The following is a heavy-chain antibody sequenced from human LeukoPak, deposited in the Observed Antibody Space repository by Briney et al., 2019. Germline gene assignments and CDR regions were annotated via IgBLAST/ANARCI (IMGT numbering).Heavy chain of an antibody. D-gene: IGHD3-16*02. V-gene: IGHV3-21*01. CDR3: ARAQMITFGGVIVPSDY. Sequence: GGSLRLSCAASGFTFSSYSMNWVRQAPGKGLEWVSSISSSSSYIYYADSVKGRFTISRDNAKSSLYLQMNSLRAEDTAVYYCARAQMITFGGVIVPSDYWGQGTLVTVSS. J-gene: IGHJ4*02. CDR2: ISSSSSYI. CDR1: GFTFSSYS.